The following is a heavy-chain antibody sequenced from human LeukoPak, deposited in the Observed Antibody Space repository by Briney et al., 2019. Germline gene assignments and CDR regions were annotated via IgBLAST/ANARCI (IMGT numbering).Heavy chain of an antibody. Sequence: GGSLRLSCAASGFTFSDYYMSWIRQAPGKGLEWVSYISSSGSTIYYADSVKGRFTISRDNSKNTLYLQMNSLRAEDTAVYYCAKELEGSGGNSDYYYYYMDVWGKGTTVTISS. D-gene: IGHD4-23*01. CDR1: GFTFSDYY. CDR2: ISSSGSTI. J-gene: IGHJ6*03. V-gene: IGHV3-11*04. CDR3: AKELEGSGGNSDYYYYYMDV.